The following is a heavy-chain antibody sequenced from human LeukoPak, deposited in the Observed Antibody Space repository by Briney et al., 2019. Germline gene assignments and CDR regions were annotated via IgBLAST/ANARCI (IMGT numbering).Heavy chain of an antibody. CDR2: IYYSGST. CDR1: GGSISSYY. CDR3: ARRRDTALNRFDY. D-gene: IGHD5-18*01. J-gene: IGHJ4*02. Sequence: SETLSLTCTVSGGSISSYYWSWIRQPPGKGLEWIGNIYYSGSTNYNPSLKSRVTISVDTSKNQFSLKLSSVTAADTAVYYCARRRDTALNRFDYWGQGTLVTVSS. V-gene: IGHV4-59*12.